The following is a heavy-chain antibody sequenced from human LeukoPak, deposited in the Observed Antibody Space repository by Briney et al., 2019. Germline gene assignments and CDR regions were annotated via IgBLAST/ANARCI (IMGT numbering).Heavy chain of an antibody. CDR3: AKSWVKQRPQTYYYYGMDV. CDR1: GFTFDNYA. V-gene: IGHV3-9*01. CDR2: ISWNSGSI. J-gene: IGHJ6*02. D-gene: IGHD6-25*01. Sequence: PGRSLRLSCAASGFTFDNYAMHWVRQAPGKGLEWVSGISWNSGSIGYADSVKGRFTISRDNAKNSLYLQLNSLRAEDTALYYCAKSWVKQRPQTYYYYGMDVWGQGTTVTVPS.